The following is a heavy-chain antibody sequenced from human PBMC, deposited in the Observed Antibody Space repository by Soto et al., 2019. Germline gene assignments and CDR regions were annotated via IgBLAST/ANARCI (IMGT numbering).Heavy chain of an antibody. J-gene: IGHJ6*02. V-gene: IGHV1-58*01. CDR3: AADHVTIFGTHYYYYGMDV. Sequence: QMQLVQSGPEVKKPGTSVKVSCKASGFTFTSSAVQSVRQARGQRLEWIGWIVVGSGNTNYAQKFQERVTITRDMSTSTAYMDLSSLRSEDTAVYYCAADHVTIFGTHYYYYGMDVWGQGTTVTVSS. CDR2: IVVGSGNT. D-gene: IGHD3-3*01. CDR1: GFTFTSSA.